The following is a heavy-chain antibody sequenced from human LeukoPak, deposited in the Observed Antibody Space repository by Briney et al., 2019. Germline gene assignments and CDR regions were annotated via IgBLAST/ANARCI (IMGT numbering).Heavy chain of an antibody. CDR3: AKAGAVAGTIHFDY. CDR1: GFTVSSNY. Sequence: GGSLRLSCAASGFTVSSNYMSWVRQAPGKGLEWVSVIYSGGSTYYADSVKGRFTISRDNSKNTLYLQMNSLRAEDTAVYYCAKAGAVAGTIHFDYWGQGTLVTVSS. CDR2: IYSGGST. V-gene: IGHV3-53*01. J-gene: IGHJ4*02. D-gene: IGHD6-19*01.